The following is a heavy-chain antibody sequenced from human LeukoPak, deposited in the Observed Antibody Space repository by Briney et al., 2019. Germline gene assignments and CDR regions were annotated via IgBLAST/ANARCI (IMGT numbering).Heavy chain of an antibody. CDR1: GYTFTGYY. V-gene: IGHV1-2*02. Sequence: GASVKVSCKASGYTFTGYYMHWVRQAPGQGLEWMGWINPNSGGTNYAQKFQGRVTMTRDMSISTAYMELSRLRSDDTAVYYCARDPLINYYYDSSGYPDYWGQGTLVTVSS. J-gene: IGHJ4*02. CDR3: ARDPLINYYYDSSGYPDY. CDR2: INPNSGGT. D-gene: IGHD3-22*01.